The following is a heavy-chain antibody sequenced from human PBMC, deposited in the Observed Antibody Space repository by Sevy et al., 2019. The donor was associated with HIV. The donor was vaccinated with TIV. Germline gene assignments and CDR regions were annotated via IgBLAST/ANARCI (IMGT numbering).Heavy chain of an antibody. CDR2: IGNKPSSHTT. V-gene: IGHV3-72*01. CDR1: GFSFSDYY. Sequence: GGSLRLSCAASGFSFSDYYMDWVRQAPGKGLEWVGRIGNKPSSHTTEFAASVEGRLPISRDDLKNSLFLHMHSLKIDDTAVYYCARVMRRILWWSLDSWGPGTLVTVSS. CDR3: ARVMRRILWWSLDS. J-gene: IGHJ4*02. D-gene: IGHD2-21*01.